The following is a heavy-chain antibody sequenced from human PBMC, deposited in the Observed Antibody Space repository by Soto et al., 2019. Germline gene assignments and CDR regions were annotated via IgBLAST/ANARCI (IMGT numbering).Heavy chain of an antibody. J-gene: IGHJ4*02. D-gene: IGHD1-1*01. CDR2: INQDGNED. CDR1: GFTFSSYW. CDR3: ARTGDGHHDFLDY. V-gene: IGHV3-7*01. Sequence: GGSLRLSCAASGFTFSSYWMNWVRQAPGKGLEWVANINQDGNEDNLLDSVKGRFTICRDNAKNSLFLQMNSLRVDDTAVYYCARTGDGHHDFLDYWGQGALVTVSS.